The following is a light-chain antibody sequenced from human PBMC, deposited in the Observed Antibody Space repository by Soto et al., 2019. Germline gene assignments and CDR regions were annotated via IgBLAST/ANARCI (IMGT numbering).Light chain of an antibody. Sequence: IQLTPTPSSLRGAVGDRGTLTCRASQGIGTYLVWYQQKSGKAPTVLIYASSTLQTGVPSRFSGSGSGTDFSLTISILLPADLASYYWRQVDSYPGTFGQGTKVDIK. CDR2: ASS. V-gene: IGKV1-9*01. CDR1: QGIGTY. J-gene: IGKJ1*01. CDR3: RQVDSYPGT.